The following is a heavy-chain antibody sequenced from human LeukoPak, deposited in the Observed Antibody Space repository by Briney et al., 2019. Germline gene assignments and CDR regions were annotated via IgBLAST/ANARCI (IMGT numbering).Heavy chain of an antibody. Sequence: PGGSLRLSCAASGFTFSSYAMHWVRQAPGKGLEWVAVISYDGSNKYYADSVKGRFTISRDNSKNTLYLQMNSLRAEDTAVYYCARDSYRFGVAMRFDYWGQGTLVTVSS. J-gene: IGHJ4*02. D-gene: IGHD3-3*01. CDR1: GFTFSSYA. CDR3: ARDSYRFGVAMRFDY. CDR2: ISYDGSNK. V-gene: IGHV3-30*04.